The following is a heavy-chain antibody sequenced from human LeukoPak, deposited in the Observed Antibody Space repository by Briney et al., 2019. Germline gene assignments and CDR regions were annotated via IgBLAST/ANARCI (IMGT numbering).Heavy chain of an antibody. Sequence: PSQTLSLTCTVSGGSISSGSYYWRWIRQPAGKGLEWIGRIYTSGSTNYNPSLKSRVTISVDTSKNQFSLKLSSVTAADTAVYYCARAGGSYFDYWGQGTLVTVSS. D-gene: IGHD1-26*01. CDR1: GGSISSGSYY. V-gene: IGHV4-61*02. J-gene: IGHJ4*02. CDR3: ARAGGSYFDY. CDR2: IYTSGST.